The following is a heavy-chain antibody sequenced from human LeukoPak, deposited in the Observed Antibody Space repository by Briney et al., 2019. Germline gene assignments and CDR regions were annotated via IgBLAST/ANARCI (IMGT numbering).Heavy chain of an antibody. CDR1: GGSISSSSYY. D-gene: IGHD6-19*01. V-gene: IGHV4-39*01. CDR3: ARQSSFTYSSCRFDY. CDR2: IYYSGST. Sequence: PSETLSLTCTVSGGSISSSSYYWGWIRQPPGKGLEWIGSIYYSGSTYYNPSLKSRVTISVDTSKNQFSLKLSSVTAADTAVYYCARQSSFTYSSCRFDYWGQGTLVTVSS. J-gene: IGHJ4*02.